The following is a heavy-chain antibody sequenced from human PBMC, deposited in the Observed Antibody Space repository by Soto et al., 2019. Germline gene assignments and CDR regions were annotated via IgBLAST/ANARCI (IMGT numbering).Heavy chain of an antibody. CDR2: ILGRGDT. CDR3: VKDVRPDGYWDFDY. CDR1: GFTFSTFD. D-gene: IGHD5-12*01. Sequence: EVQLLESGGGSVQPGGSLRLSCAASGFTFSTFDMSWVRQAPGKGLEWVSGILGRGDTYYEESVKGRFTISRDNSKNTLFLQLNRLRVEDTGIYYCVKDVRPDGYWDFDYWGQETLVIVSS. J-gene: IGHJ4*02. V-gene: IGHV3-23*01.